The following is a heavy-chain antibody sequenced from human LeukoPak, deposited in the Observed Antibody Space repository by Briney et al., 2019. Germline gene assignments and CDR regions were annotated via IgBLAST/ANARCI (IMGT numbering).Heavy chain of an antibody. CDR2: INNVASHI. J-gene: IGHJ6*03. CDR1: GFTLSSSA. D-gene: IGHD5-18*01. CDR3: ARDRHTAMVYYYYYMDV. Sequence: GGSLRLSCAASGFTLSSSAMNWVRQAPGKGLEWVSSINNVASHIYYAGSVRGRFTISRDNARNSLYLQMNSLRDEDTAVYYCARDRHTAMVYYYYYMDVWGTGTTVTASS. V-gene: IGHV3-21*04.